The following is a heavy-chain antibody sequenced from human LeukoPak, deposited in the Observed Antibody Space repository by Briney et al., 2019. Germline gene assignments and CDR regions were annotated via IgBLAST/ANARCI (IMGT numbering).Heavy chain of an antibody. Sequence: GGSLRLSCAASGFTVSSNYMSWVRQAPGKGLEWVSVIYSGGSTYYADSVKGRFTISRDNSKNTLYLQMDSLRAEDTAVYYCARQVHYYDSSGYPYYFDYWGQGTLVTVSS. CDR2: IYSGGST. CDR1: GFTVSSNY. V-gene: IGHV3-53*01. J-gene: IGHJ4*02. CDR3: ARQVHYYDSSGYPYYFDY. D-gene: IGHD3-22*01.